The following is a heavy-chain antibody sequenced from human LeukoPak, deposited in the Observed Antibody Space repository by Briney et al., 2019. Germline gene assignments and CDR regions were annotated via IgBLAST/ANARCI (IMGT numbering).Heavy chain of an antibody. J-gene: IGHJ6*03. Sequence: ASVKVSCKASGYTLTGSYMHWVRQAPGQGLEWMGWINPNTDGTNYAQKFQGRVTMTWDTSISTAYMELSSLRSDDTAVYYCASSVGYNKAGYYYYLDFWGKGTTVTVSS. CDR1: GYTLTGSY. V-gene: IGHV1-2*02. CDR3: ASSVGYNKAGYYYYLDF. CDR2: INPNTDGT. D-gene: IGHD5-24*01.